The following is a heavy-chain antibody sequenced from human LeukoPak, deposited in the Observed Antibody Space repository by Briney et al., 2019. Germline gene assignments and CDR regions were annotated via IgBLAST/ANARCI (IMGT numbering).Heavy chain of an antibody. CDR2: IYYSGST. V-gene: IGHV4-31*03. CDR3: ARAQSALWLQSVDYFDY. D-gene: IGHD5-12*01. J-gene: IGHJ4*02. CDR1: GGSISSGGYS. Sequence: SETLSLTCTVSGGSISSGGYSWSWIRQHPGKGLEWIGYIYYSGSTYYNPSLKSRVTISVDTSKNQFSLKLSSVTAADTAVYHCARAQSALWLQSVDYFDYWGQGTLVTVSS.